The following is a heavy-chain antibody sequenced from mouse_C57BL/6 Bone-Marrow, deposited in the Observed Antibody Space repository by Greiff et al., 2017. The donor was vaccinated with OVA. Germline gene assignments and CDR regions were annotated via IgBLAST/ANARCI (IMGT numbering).Heavy chain of an antibody. J-gene: IGHJ2*01. Sequence: EVKLMESEGGLVQPGSSMKLSCTASGFTFSDYYMAWVRQVPEKGLEWVANINYDGSSTYYLDSLKSRFIISRDNAKNILYLQMSSLKSEDTATYYCARVYYYGSSGDFDYWGQGTTLTVSS. V-gene: IGHV5-16*01. CDR2: INYDGSST. CDR1: GFTFSDYY. D-gene: IGHD1-1*01. CDR3: ARVYYYGSSGDFDY.